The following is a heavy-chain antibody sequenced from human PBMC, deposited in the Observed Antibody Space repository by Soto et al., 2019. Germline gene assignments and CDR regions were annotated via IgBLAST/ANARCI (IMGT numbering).Heavy chain of an antibody. D-gene: IGHD4-17*01. CDR1: GFTFSSYA. Sequence: SLRLSCAASGFTFSSYAMSWVRQAPGKGLEWVSAISGSGGSTYYADSVKGRFTISRDNSKNTLYLQMNSLRAEDTAVYYCAKHSGRTTRYYGMDVWGQGTTVTVSS. CDR3: AKHSGRTTRYYGMDV. CDR2: ISGSGGST. V-gene: IGHV3-23*01. J-gene: IGHJ6*02.